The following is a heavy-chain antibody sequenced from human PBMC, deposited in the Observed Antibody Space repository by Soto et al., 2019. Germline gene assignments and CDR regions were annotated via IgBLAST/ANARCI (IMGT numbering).Heavy chain of an antibody. CDR1: VFTSSG. J-gene: IGHJ3*01. D-gene: IGHD3-3*01. Sequence: QDQLVQSGAEVKKPGASVKVSCKTSVFTSSGISWVRQAPGQRLEWMGWISTHNGNTIYAQKFQGRVIMTMDTSTTTVYMELRSLRPDDTAVYLCAREGILGLFDAYDLWGQGTMVTVSS. V-gene: IGHV1-18*04. CDR3: AREGILGLFDAYDL. CDR2: ISTHNGNT.